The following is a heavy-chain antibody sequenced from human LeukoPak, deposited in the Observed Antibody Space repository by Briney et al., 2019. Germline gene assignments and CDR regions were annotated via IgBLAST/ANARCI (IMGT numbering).Heavy chain of an antibody. Sequence: PGGSLRLSCAASGFIFTTYGMHWVRQAPGKGLEWVAFIRYDGSNKYYADSVKGRFTISRDNSKNTLCLQLNSLRGEDTAVYYCAKDLTQWSKHYNYYMDVWGKGTTVTISS. J-gene: IGHJ6*03. D-gene: IGHD6-19*01. V-gene: IGHV3-30*02. CDR1: GFIFTTYG. CDR2: IRYDGSNK. CDR3: AKDLTQWSKHYNYYMDV.